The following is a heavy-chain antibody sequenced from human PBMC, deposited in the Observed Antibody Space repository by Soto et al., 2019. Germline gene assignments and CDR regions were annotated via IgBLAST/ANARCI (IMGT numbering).Heavy chain of an antibody. Sequence: ASVKVSCKASGYTFTSYCISWVRQAPRQGLEWMGWISAYNGNTNYAQKLQGRVTMTTDTSTSTAYMELRSLRSDNTAVYYCARTIQDEFWSVFYFDDWGQGTLVTVSS. V-gene: IGHV1-18*01. CDR2: ISAYNGNT. D-gene: IGHD3-3*01. CDR1: GYTFTSYC. CDR3: ARTIQDEFWSVFYFDD. J-gene: IGHJ4*02.